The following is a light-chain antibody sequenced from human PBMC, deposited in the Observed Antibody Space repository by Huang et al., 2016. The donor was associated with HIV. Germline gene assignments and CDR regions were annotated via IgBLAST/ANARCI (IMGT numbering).Light chain of an antibody. Sequence: EVVMTQSPATLSVSPGGRVTLSCRPSQIVRTKLAWYQQRPGRAPRLLINGSSNRATGIPARFSGSGSGTEFTLTISSLQSEDFAVYYCQQYNDWPWTFGLGTKVEI. V-gene: IGKV3-15*01. CDR3: QQYNDWPWT. CDR2: GSS. CDR1: QIVRTK. J-gene: IGKJ1*01.